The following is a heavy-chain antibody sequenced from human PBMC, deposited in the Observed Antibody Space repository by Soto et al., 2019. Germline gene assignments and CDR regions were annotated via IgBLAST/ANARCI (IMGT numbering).Heavy chain of an antibody. CDR1: GGSFSGYY. CDR3: ARLAMVRGVQFYYYYYMDV. CDR2: INHSGST. Sequence: SETLSLTCAVYGGSFSGYYWSWIRQPPGKGLEWIGEINHSGSTNYNPSLKSRVTISVDTSKNQFSLKLSSVTAADTAVYYCARLAMVRGVQFYYYYYMDVWGKGTTVTVSS. V-gene: IGHV4-34*01. D-gene: IGHD3-10*01. J-gene: IGHJ6*03.